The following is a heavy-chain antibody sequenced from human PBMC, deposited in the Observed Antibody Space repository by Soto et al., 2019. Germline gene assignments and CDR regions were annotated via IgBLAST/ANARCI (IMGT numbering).Heavy chain of an antibody. J-gene: IGHJ6*03. CDR3: AKRKGGGDYGDYGEYYYYYLDV. V-gene: IGHV3-23*01. CDR1: GFTFSSYA. Sequence: EVQLLESGGGLVQPGGSLRLSCAASGFTFSSYAMSWVRQAPGKGLEWVSAISGSGGSTYYADSVKGRFTISRDNSKKALFLQGNSLAAEDTDVYYCAKRKGGGDYGDYGEYYYYYLDVWGKGTTVTVSS. D-gene: IGHD4-17*01. CDR2: ISGSGGST.